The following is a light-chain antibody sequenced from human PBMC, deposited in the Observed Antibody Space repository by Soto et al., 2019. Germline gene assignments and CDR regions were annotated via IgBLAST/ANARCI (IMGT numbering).Light chain of an antibody. CDR3: QQVNSYPLT. J-gene: IGKJ4*01. Sequence: EIVLTQSPGTLSLSPGERATLSCRASQSVKSIYLAWHQQKHGQAPRLLSYGVSSRATGIPDRFSGSGSGTDFTLTISSLQPEDFATYYCQQVNSYPLTFGGGTKVDI. V-gene: IGKV3-20*01. CDR2: GVS. CDR1: QSVKSIY.